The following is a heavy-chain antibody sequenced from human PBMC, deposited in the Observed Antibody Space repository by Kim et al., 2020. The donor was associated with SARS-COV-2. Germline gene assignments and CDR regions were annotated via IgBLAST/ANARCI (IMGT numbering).Heavy chain of an antibody. CDR2: ISGSGGST. CDR3: AKGGDVGSSSNWFDP. D-gene: IGHD6-6*01. V-gene: IGHV3-23*01. J-gene: IGHJ5*02. CDR1: GFTFSSYA. Sequence: GGSLRLSCAASGFTFSSYAMSWVRQAPGKGLEWVSAISGSGGSTYYADSVKGRFTISRDNSKNTLYLQMNSLRAEDTAVYYCAKGGDVGSSSNWFDPWGHGTLCTVSS.